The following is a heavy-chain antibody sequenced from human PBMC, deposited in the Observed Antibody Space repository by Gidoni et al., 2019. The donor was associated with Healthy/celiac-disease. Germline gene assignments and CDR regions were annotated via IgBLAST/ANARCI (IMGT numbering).Heavy chain of an antibody. CDR3: ARGLKNDSSGYYYAYYFDY. CDR1: VGSISSGGYY. Sequence: QVQLQESGPGLVKPSQTLPLTCPVSVGSISSGGYYWSWIRQSPGKGLEWIGYLYYSGSIYYNLSLKSRVTISVDTSKSQFSLKLSSVTAADTAVYYCARGLKNDSSGYYYAYYFDYWGQGTLVTVSS. CDR2: LYYSGSI. V-gene: IGHV4-30-4*01. J-gene: IGHJ4*02. D-gene: IGHD3-22*01.